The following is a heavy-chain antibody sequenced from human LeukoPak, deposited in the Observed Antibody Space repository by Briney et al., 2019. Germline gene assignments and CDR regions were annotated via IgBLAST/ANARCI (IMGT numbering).Heavy chain of an antibody. V-gene: IGHV3-23*01. J-gene: IGHJ4*02. CDR2: IIGSAVNT. CDR3: AKYTSGTSYRGLDQ. D-gene: IGHD3-10*01. Sequence: GESLRLSCGASGLTVSSYAMSWVRRAPGKGLEWVSTIIGSAVNTYYADSVKGRFTISRDDSKNTVYLQMDSLRAEDTAVYSCAKYTSGTSYRGLDQWGQGTLVTVSS. CDR1: GLTVSSYA.